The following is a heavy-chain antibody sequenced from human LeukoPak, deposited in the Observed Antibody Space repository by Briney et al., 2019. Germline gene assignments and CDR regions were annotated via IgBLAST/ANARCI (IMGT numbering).Heavy chain of an antibody. CDR1: GGSINSY. V-gene: IGHV4-4*07. D-gene: IGHD3-22*01. Sequence: ASETLSLTCTVSGGSINSYWSWILQPAGKGLEWIGRISGSGTITYNPALQSRLSISIDTSKNQFSLKLMSVTAADTAVYYCARARGGYDSSGYYLTNWGQGTLVTVSS. CDR2: ISGSGTI. J-gene: IGHJ4*02. CDR3: ARARGGYDSSGYYLTN.